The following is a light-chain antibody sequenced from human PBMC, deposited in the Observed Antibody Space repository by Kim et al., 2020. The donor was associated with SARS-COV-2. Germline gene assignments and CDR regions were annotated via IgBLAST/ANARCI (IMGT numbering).Light chain of an antibody. J-gene: IGKJ2*01. Sequence: SPGERATLSCRASQSVSSNLAWYQQKPGQAPRLLIYGASTRATGIPARFSGSGSGTEFTLTISSLQSEDFAVYYCQQYNNWPSGYTFGQGTKLEI. CDR1: QSVSSN. CDR3: QQYNNWPSGYT. CDR2: GAS. V-gene: IGKV3-15*01.